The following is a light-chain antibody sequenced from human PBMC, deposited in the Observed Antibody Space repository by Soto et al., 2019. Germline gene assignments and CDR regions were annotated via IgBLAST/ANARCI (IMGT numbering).Light chain of an antibody. CDR2: DVS. J-gene: IGLJ1*01. CDR3: SSYSNSGTLYV. Sequence: QSALTQPRSVSGSPGQSVTISCTGTSSDVGGYNYVSWYQQHPGKAPTLMIYDVSKRPSGVPDRFSGSKSGNTASLTISGLHGCGEAHYYCSSYSNSGTLYVFGTGTKVTVL. V-gene: IGLV2-11*01. CDR1: SSDVGGYNY.